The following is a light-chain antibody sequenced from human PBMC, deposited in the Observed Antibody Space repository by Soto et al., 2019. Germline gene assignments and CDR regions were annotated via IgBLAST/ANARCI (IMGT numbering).Light chain of an antibody. V-gene: IGKV1-39*01. Sequence: DIQMTQSPSSLSASVGDRVTITCRASQSISSYLNWYQQKPGKAPKLLIYAASSLHSGVPSRFSGSGSGTDVTLTISSLQPEDFATYYCQLSYSTPRTFGQGAKLEIK. CDR2: AAS. CDR3: QLSYSTPRT. J-gene: IGKJ2*01. CDR1: QSISSY.